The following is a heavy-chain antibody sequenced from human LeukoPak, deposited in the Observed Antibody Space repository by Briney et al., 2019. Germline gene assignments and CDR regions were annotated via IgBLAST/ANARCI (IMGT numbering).Heavy chain of an antibody. CDR2: IYYSGST. CDR3: ARGWFGAIDI. J-gene: IGHJ3*02. V-gene: IGHV4-39*07. D-gene: IGHD3-10*01. CDR1: VGSISSSSYY. Sequence: PSETLSLTSTVSVGSISSSSYYWGWIRQPPGKGLEWIGSIYYSGSTYYNPPLKSQVTIPVDTSNNRFSLKLSSVTAADTVVYYCARGWFGAIDIWGQGTMVTVSS.